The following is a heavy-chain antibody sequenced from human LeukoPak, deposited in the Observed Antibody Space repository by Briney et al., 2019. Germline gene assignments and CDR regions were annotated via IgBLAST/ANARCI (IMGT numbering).Heavy chain of an antibody. Sequence: PGGSLRLSCAASGFTFSDYYMSWIRQAPGKGLEWVPYISSSGSTIYYADSVKGRFTISRDNAKNSLYLQMNSLRAEDTAVYYCAKEGDFWSGYHDYWGQGTLVTVSS. CDR1: GFTFSDYY. D-gene: IGHD3-3*01. V-gene: IGHV3-11*01. J-gene: IGHJ4*02. CDR3: AKEGDFWSGYHDY. CDR2: ISSSGSTI.